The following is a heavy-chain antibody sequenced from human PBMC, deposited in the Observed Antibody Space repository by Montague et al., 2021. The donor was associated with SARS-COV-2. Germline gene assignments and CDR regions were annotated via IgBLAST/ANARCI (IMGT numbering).Heavy chain of an antibody. CDR2: TYYRSKWYN. J-gene: IGHJ4*02. Sequence: CAISGDSVPSNIATWNWIRQSPSRGLEWLGRTYYRSKWYNGYAESVKSRITIDPDTSKHQFSLHLNSVTPEDTAVYYCARIPVGSKYYFDFWGQGTLVTVSS. V-gene: IGHV6-1*01. CDR3: ARIPVGSKYYFDF. D-gene: IGHD2-2*01. CDR1: GDSVPSNIAT.